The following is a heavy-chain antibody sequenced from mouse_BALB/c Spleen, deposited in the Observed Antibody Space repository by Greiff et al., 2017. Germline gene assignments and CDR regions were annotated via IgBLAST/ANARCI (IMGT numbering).Heavy chain of an antibody. V-gene: IGHV1S81*02. CDR3: ARRGLYAMDY. CDR2: INPSNGRT. J-gene: IGHJ4*01. CDR1: GYTFTSYW. Sequence: QVQLQQPGAELVKPGASVKLSCKASGYTFTSYWMHWVKQRPGQGLEWIGEINPSNGRTNYNEKFKSKATLTVDKSSSTAYMQLSSLTSEDSAVYYCARRGLYAMDYWGQGTSVTVSS.